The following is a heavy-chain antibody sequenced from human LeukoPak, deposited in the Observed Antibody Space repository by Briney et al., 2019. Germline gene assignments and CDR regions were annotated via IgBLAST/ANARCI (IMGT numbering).Heavy chain of an antibody. V-gene: IGHV3-33*06. J-gene: IGHJ4*02. CDR3: AKDYGITMFYFDY. CDR2: IWYDGSNK. D-gene: IGHD3-10*02. Sequence: GGSLRLSCAASGFTFSSYGMHWVRQAPGKGLEWVAVIWYDGSNKYYADSVKGRFTIPRDNSKNTLYLQMNSLRAEDTAVYYCAKDYGITMFYFDYWGQGTLVTVSS. CDR1: GFTFSSYG.